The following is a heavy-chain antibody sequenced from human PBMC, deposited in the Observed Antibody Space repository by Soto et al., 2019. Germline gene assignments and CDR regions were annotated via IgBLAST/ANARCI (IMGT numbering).Heavy chain of an antibody. CDR3: ARDFIRAVAGLGGYNWLDP. CDR1: GYTFTSYG. Sequence: GASVKVSCKASGYTFTSYGISWVRQAPGQGLEWMGWISAYNGNTNYAQKLQGRVTMTTDTSTSTAYMELRSLRSDDTAVYYCARDFIRAVAGLGGYNWLDPWGQGTLVTVSS. V-gene: IGHV1-18*01. J-gene: IGHJ5*02. CDR2: ISAYNGNT. D-gene: IGHD6-19*01.